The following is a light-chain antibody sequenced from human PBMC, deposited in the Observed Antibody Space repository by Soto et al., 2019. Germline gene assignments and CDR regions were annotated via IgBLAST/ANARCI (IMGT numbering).Light chain of an antibody. Sequence: DIQMTQSPSTLSASVGDRVTITCRASQSISSWLAWYQQKPGKAPKLLIYKASSLESGVPSRFSGSGSGTEFTLTISSLQPDDFATYYCQQYNSYPVTFGRWTKLEIK. V-gene: IGKV1-5*03. CDR3: QQYNSYPVT. CDR2: KAS. CDR1: QSISSW. J-gene: IGKJ2*01.